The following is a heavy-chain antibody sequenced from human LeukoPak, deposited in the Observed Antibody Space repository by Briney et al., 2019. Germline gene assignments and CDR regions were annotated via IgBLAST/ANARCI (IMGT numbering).Heavy chain of an antibody. J-gene: IGHJ4*02. CDR2: IYSGGNT. V-gene: IGHV3-66*01. CDR1: GITVSNNY. Sequence: GGSLRLSCAASGITVSNNYMSWVRQAPGKGLELVSLIYSGGNTYYADSVKGRFTISRDNAKNSLYLQMNSLRAEDTAVYYCARDDLNADWGQGTLVTVSS. CDR3: ARDDLNAD.